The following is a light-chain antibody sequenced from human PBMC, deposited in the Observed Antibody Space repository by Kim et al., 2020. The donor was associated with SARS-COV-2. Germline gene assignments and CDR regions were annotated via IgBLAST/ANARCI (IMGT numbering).Light chain of an antibody. V-gene: IGKV1-39*01. CDR3: QQTSRAPRT. Sequence: DIQMTQSPSSLSASVGDRVTITCRASQDISRYLNWYQQKPGKAPKLLIYTASSVQSGVPSRFTGSGSETDFTLTITSLQPEDFATYYCQQTSRAPRTFGQGTKVDIK. CDR1: QDISRY. J-gene: IGKJ1*01. CDR2: TAS.